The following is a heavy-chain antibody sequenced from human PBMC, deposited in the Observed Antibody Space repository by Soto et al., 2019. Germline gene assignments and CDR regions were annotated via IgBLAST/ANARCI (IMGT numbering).Heavy chain of an antibody. Sequence: SETLSLTCTVSGGSISTYYWNWLRQSPGKGLEWIGYLYYTGTTNYNPSLRGRVTISVDTSKNQFSLKLSSVTAADTAVYYCARVVGLGIGNYYYGMDVWCQGTTVTVSS. J-gene: IGHJ6*02. V-gene: IGHV4-59*01. CDR3: ARVVGLGIGNYYYGMDV. CDR1: GGSISTYY. D-gene: IGHD3-10*01. CDR2: LYYTGTT.